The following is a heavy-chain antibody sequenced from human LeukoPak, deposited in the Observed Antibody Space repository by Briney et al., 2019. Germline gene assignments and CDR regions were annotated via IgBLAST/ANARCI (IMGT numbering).Heavy chain of an antibody. D-gene: IGHD2-15*01. V-gene: IGHV1-3*04. Sequence: ASVKVSCKASGYTFTSYAMHWVRQAPGQRLEWMGWINTGNGNTQYSQKFQGRVTITRDTSASTAYMELSSLRSEDTAVYYCARDGRWVGYCSGGSCYNWFDPWGQGTLVTVSS. J-gene: IGHJ5*02. CDR1: GYTFTSYA. CDR3: ARDGRWVGYCSGGSCYNWFDP. CDR2: INTGNGNT.